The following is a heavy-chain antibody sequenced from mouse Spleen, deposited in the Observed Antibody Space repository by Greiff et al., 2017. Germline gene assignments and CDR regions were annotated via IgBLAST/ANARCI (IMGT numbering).Heavy chain of an antibody. V-gene: IGHV6-6*01. D-gene: IGHD2-2*01. CDR3: TRPDYGYDGGYFDY. Sequence: DVMLVESGGGLVQPGGSMKLSCAASGFTFSDAWMDWVRQSPEKGLEWVAEIRNKANNHATYYAESVKGRFTISRDDSKSSVYLQMNSLRAEDTGIYYCTRPDYGYDGGYFDYWGQGTTLTVSS. J-gene: IGHJ2*01. CDR1: GFTFSDAW. CDR2: IRNKANNHAT.